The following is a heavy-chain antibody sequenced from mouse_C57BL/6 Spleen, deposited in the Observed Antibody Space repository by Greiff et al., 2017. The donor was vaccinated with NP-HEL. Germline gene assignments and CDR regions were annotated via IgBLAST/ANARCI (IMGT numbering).Heavy chain of an antibody. Sequence: EVQGVESGGGLVKPGGSLKLSCAASGFTFSSYAMSWVRQTPEKRLEWVATISDGGSYTYYPDNVKGRFTISRDNAKNNLYLQMSHLKSEDTAMYYCAREGLRQYFDVWGTGTTVTVSS. CDR3: AREGLRQYFDV. CDR1: GFTFSSYA. V-gene: IGHV5-4*01. D-gene: IGHD2-4*01. CDR2: ISDGGSYT. J-gene: IGHJ1*03.